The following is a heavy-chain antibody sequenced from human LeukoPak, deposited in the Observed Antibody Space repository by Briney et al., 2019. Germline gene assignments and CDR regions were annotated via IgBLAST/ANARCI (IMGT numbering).Heavy chain of an antibody. Sequence: SETLSLTCAVYGGSFSGYYWSWIRQPPGKGLEWIGEINHSGSTNYNPSLKSRVTISVDTSKNQFSLKLSSVTAADTAVYYCARAYRVVPAAMDTFDYWGQGTLVTVSS. CDR2: INHSGST. D-gene: IGHD2-2*01. CDR3: ARAYRVVPAAMDTFDY. J-gene: IGHJ4*02. CDR1: GGSFSGYY. V-gene: IGHV4-34*01.